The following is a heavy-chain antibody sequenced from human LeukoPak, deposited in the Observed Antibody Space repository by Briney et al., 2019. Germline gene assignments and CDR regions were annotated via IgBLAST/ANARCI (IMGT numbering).Heavy chain of an antibody. Sequence: GGSLRLSCAASGFTFSSYAMSWVRQAPGKGLECVSGISGSGGSTYYADSVKGRFTISRDNSKNTLYLQMNSLRAEDTAVYYCVKEGIGGGFDYWGQGTLVTVSS. CDR2: ISGSGGST. V-gene: IGHV3-23*01. CDR1: GFTFSSYA. CDR3: VKEGIGGGFDY. J-gene: IGHJ4*02. D-gene: IGHD2-15*01.